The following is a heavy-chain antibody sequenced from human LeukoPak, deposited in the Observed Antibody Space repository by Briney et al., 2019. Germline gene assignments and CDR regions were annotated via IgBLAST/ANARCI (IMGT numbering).Heavy chain of an antibody. D-gene: IGHD5-12*01. CDR3: ARVVAPYYFDY. CDR2: ISSSGSTK. J-gene: IGHJ4*02. Sequence: GGSQRLSCAASGFTFSDYYMTCIRQAPGKGLEWVSYISSSGSTKYYAGSVKGRFTISRDNAKNSLYLQMNSLRAEDTAVYYCARVVAPYYFDYWGQGTLVTVSS. V-gene: IGHV3-11*01. CDR1: GFTFSDYY.